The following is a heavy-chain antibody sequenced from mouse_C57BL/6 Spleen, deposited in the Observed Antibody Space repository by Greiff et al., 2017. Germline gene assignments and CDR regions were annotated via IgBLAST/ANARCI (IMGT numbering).Heavy chain of an antibody. Sequence: QVQLQQPGAELVKPGASVKLSCKASGYTFTSYWMHWVKQRPGRGLEWIGRIDPNSGGTKYNEKFKSKATLTVDKPSSTAYMQLSSLTSEDSAVSYCASHYGSSPYYAMDYWGQGTSVTVSS. CDR3: ASHYGSSPYYAMDY. CDR2: IDPNSGGT. D-gene: IGHD1-1*01. CDR1: GYTFTSYW. V-gene: IGHV1-72*01. J-gene: IGHJ4*01.